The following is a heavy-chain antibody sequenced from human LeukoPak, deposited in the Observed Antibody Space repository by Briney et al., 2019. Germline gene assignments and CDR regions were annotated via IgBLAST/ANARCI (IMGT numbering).Heavy chain of an antibody. V-gene: IGHV3-21*03. J-gene: IGHJ6*02. CDR2: ISSSSTYI. CDR3: AREALNMYYGMDV. CDR1: GVTFSSYS. D-gene: IGHD1/OR15-1a*01. Sequence: GGSLRLSCAASGVTFSSYSMNWVRQAPGKGLEWVSSISSSSTYIYYADSVKGRFTISRDNAKNSLSLQMNSLRAEDTAVYYCAREALNMYYGMDVWGQGTTVTVSS.